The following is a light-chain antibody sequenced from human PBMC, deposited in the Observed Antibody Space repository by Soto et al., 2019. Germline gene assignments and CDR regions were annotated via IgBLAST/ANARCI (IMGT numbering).Light chain of an antibody. CDR2: SNS. J-gene: IGLJ3*02. V-gene: IGLV1-44*01. Sequence: QSVLTQPPSASGTPGQRVTMSCSGSSSNIGGNTVNWYQQLPGTAPKLLMYSNSQRPSGVPDRFSGSKSGTSASLAISGLQSEDEADYYCAAWDDSLNGWVFGGGTQLTVL. CDR1: SSNIGGNT. CDR3: AAWDDSLNGWV.